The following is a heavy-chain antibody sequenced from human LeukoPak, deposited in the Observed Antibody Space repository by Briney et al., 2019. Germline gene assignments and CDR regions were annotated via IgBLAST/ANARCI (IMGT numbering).Heavy chain of an antibody. CDR3: AREGGQELWELHGGLDY. V-gene: IGHV3-48*04. Sequence: GGSLRLSCVASGITFSSYSMNWVRQAPGKGLEWVSYISSFSGTINYADSVKGRFTISRDNAKNSLYLQMNSLRAEDTAVYYCAREGGQELWELHGGLDYWGQGTLVTVSS. CDR2: ISSFSGTI. CDR1: GITFSSYS. D-gene: IGHD1-26*01. J-gene: IGHJ4*02.